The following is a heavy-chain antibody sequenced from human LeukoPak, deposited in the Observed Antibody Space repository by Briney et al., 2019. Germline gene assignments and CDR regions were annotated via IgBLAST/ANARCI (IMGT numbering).Heavy chain of an antibody. D-gene: IGHD3-22*01. CDR2: IYYSGST. J-gene: IGHJ4*02. V-gene: IGHV4-30-4*01. CDR3: ARGEVGGYSPLDY. CDR1: GGSISSGDYY. Sequence: KASETLSLTCTVSGGSISSGDYYWSWIRQPPGKGLEWIGYIYYSGSTYYNPSLKSRVTISVDTSKNQFSLKLSSATAADTAVYYCARGEVGGYSPLDYWGQGTLVTVSS.